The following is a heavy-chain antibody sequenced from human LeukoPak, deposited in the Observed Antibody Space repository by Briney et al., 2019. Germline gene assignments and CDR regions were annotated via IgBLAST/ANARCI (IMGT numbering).Heavy chain of an antibody. Sequence: GGSLRLSCAASRFTFSNYSMNWVRQAPGKGLEWVSSIDSTSTYIYYADSVKGRFTISRDNAKNSLYLQMDSLRAEDTAVYYCARDSLVGSTTPVFDYWGQGTLVTVSS. CDR3: ARDSLVGSTTPVFDY. CDR2: IDSTSTYI. V-gene: IGHV3-21*04. J-gene: IGHJ4*02. CDR1: RFTFSNYS. D-gene: IGHD1-26*01.